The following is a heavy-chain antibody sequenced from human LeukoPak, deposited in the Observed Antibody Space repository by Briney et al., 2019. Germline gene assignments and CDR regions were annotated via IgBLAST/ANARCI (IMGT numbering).Heavy chain of an antibody. Sequence: GGSLGISCAASGFTFSSYGMHWVRQAPGKGLEWVAVIWYDGSNKYYADSVKGRFTISRDNSKNTLYLQMNSLRAEDTAVYYCASAPGYSSSWTDSYYYYGMDVWGKGTTVTVSS. D-gene: IGHD6-13*01. V-gene: IGHV3-33*01. CDR2: IWYDGSNK. J-gene: IGHJ6*04. CDR3: ASAPGYSSSWTDSYYYYGMDV. CDR1: GFTFSSYG.